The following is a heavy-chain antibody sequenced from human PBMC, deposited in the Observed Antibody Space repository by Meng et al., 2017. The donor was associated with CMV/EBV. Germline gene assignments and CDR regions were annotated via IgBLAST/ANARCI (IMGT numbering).Heavy chain of an antibody. V-gene: IGHV1-24*01. CDR2: FDPEDDET. CDR3: ATDLISWLQFPRDY. Sequence: SGYTLTELSMHWVRQAPGKGLEWMGGFDPEDDETIYAQKYQGRVTMTEDTSTDTAYMELSSLRSEDTAVYYCATDLISWLQFPRDYWGQGTLVTVSS. CDR1: GYTLTELS. J-gene: IGHJ4*02. D-gene: IGHD5-24*01.